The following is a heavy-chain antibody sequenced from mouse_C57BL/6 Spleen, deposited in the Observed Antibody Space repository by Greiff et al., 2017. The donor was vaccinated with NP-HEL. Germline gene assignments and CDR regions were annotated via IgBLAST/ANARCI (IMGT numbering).Heavy chain of an antibody. CDR2: IRNKANGYTT. Sequence: EVKVVESGGGLVQPGGSLSLSCAASGFTFTDYYMSWVRQPPGKALEWLGFIRNKANGYTTEYSASVKGRFTISRDNSQSILYLQMNALRAEDSATYYCARYWDYDEGMDYWGQGTSVTVSS. CDR3: ARYWDYDEGMDY. D-gene: IGHD2-4*01. CDR1: GFTFTDYY. V-gene: IGHV7-3*01. J-gene: IGHJ4*01.